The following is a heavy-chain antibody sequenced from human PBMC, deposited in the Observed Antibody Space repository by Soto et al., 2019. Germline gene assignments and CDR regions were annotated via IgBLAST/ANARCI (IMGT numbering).Heavy chain of an antibody. CDR2: GDPSDWET. CDR1: GYSFTSYW. CDR3: ARLTPTSGDTTRDY. J-gene: IGHJ4*02. Sequence: VESLEISCRGSGYSFTSYWISWVRQMPGKGLEGMGRGDPSDWETNYSPSFQDQGTISADKSISTAYLQGSSLKGSDTAMYYCARLTPTSGDTTRDYWGQGTLVTVSS. D-gene: IGHD1-26*01. V-gene: IGHV5-10-1*04.